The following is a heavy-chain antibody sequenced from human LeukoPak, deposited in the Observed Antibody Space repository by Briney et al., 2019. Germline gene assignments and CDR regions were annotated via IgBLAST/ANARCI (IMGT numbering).Heavy chain of an antibody. D-gene: IGHD3-3*01. CDR1: GYTFTGYY. Sequence: ASVKVSCKASGYTFTGYYMHWVRQAPGQGLEWMGWINPNSGGTNYAQKFQGWVTMTRDTSISTAYMELSRLRSDDTAVCYCARGTRTIFGVVIPPSPFDYWGQGTLVTVSS. CDR3: ARGTRTIFGVVIPPSPFDY. CDR2: INPNSGGT. J-gene: IGHJ4*02. V-gene: IGHV1-2*04.